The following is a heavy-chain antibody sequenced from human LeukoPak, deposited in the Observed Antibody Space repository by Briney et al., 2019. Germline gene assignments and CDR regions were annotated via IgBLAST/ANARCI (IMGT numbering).Heavy chain of an antibody. D-gene: IGHD3-22*01. J-gene: IGHJ3*02. CDR2: IYHSGTT. Sequence: SGTLSLTCAVSGGSIITSKWWSWVRQPPGKGLEWIADIYHSGTTNYNPSLKTRVTISVDKSKNQFSLKLSSVTAADTAVYYCASHGYYDSSGYGFRGFDIWGQGTMVTVSS. CDR1: GGSIITSKW. CDR3: ASHGYYDSSGYGFRGFDI. V-gene: IGHV4-4*02.